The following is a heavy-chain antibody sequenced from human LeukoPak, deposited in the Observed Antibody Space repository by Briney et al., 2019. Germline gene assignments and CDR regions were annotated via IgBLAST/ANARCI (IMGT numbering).Heavy chain of an antibody. J-gene: IGHJ4*02. CDR2: IDPSDSYT. Sequence: AESLKISCKGSGYSFTSYWISWVRQMPGKGLEWMGRIDPSDSYTNYSPSFQGQVTISADKSISTAYLQWSSLKASDTAMYYCARHGGGYPLYYFDYGGQATLATVSS. D-gene: IGHD3-16*01. CDR3: ARHGGGYPLYYFDY. V-gene: IGHV5-10-1*01. CDR1: GYSFTSYW.